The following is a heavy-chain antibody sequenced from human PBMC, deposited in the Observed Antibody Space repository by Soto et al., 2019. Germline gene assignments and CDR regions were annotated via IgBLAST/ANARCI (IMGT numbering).Heavy chain of an antibody. Sequence: PSETLSLTCTVSGGAISSYYWSWIRQPPGKRLEWIGYIYYSGDTNYNPSLKSRVTLLVYTSTIQFSLRLTSVTAADTAVYYCARGRDMSGWFDYWGQGKLVTVSS. V-gene: IGHV4-59*01. CDR2: IYYSGDT. CDR3: ARGRDMSGWFDY. CDR1: GGAISSYY. J-gene: IGHJ5*01. D-gene: IGHD3-3*01.